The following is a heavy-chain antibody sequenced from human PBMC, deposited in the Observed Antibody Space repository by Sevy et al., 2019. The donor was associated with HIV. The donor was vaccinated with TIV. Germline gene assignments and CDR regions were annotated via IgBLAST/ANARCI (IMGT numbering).Heavy chain of an antibody. CDR1: GYSFTSYW. D-gene: IGHD6-19*01. J-gene: IGHJ6*03. V-gene: IGHV5-51*01. CDR2: IYPGDSDT. Sequence: GESLKISCKGSGYSFTSYWIGWVRQMPGKGLEWMGIIYPGDSDTRYSPSFQGQVTISADKSISTAYLQWSSLKASDTAMYYCARHGSVSSGLYLAKKGYYYYYLDVWGKGTTVTVSS. CDR3: ARHGSVSSGLYLAKKGYYYYYLDV.